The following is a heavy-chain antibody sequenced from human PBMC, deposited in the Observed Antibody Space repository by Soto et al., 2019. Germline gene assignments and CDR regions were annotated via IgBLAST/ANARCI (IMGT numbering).Heavy chain of an antibody. Sequence: SETLSLTCTVSGGSISSYYWSWIRQPPGKGLEWIGYIYYSGSTNYNPSLKSRVTISVDTSKNQFSLKLSSVTAADTAVYYCARQNRDQLPPYNWFDPWGQGTLVTVSS. CDR1: GGSISSYY. J-gene: IGHJ5*02. V-gene: IGHV4-59*08. CDR3: ARQNRDQLPPYNWFDP. CDR2: IYYSGST. D-gene: IGHD2-2*01.